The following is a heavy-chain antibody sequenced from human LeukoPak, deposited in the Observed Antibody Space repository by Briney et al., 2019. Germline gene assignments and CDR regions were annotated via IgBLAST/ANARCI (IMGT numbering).Heavy chain of an antibody. CDR2: IVVGSVNT. CDR1: GFTFGTSA. V-gene: IGHV1-58*01. Sequence: SVKVSCKASGFTFGTSAVQWVRQARGQRLEWIGWIVVGSVNTNYAQEFQERVTITRDMSTSTAYMELSSLRSEDTAVYYCAATLTVTTGSAYFGMDVWGQGTTVTVSS. D-gene: IGHD4-17*01. J-gene: IGHJ6*02. CDR3: AATLTVTTGSAYFGMDV.